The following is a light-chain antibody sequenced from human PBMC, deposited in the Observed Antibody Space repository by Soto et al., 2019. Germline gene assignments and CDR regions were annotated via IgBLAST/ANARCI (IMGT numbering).Light chain of an antibody. V-gene: IGLV1-44*01. CDR2: NNN. J-gene: IGLJ2*01. CDR1: NSNIGRNT. CDR3: AAGDDSLNGVI. Sequence: QSVLTQPPSASGTPGQRVTISCSGSNSNIGRNTVNWYQQLPGTAPKLLIYNNNQRPSGVPDRFSGSKSGTSASLAISGLPSEDEADYYCAAGDDSLNGVIFGGGTKLTVL.